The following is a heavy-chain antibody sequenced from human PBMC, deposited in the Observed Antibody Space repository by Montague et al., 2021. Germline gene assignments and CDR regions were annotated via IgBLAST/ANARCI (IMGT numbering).Heavy chain of an antibody. CDR3: ARSLYCSVGICYSGFDP. J-gene: IGHJ5*02. D-gene: IGHD2-15*01. V-gene: IGHV4-39*01. CDR2: TFNTGSS. Sequence: SETLSLTCTVSGGSISSNSYWWAWIRQPPGKGLEYVGTTFNTGSSYYSPSLKSRVTISVDTSKNQFSLTLSAVTAADTAVYYCARSLYCSVGICYSGFDPWGQGTLVTVSS. CDR1: GGSISSNSYW.